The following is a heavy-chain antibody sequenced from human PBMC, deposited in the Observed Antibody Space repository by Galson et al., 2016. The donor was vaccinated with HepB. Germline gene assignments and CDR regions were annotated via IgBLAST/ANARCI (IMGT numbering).Heavy chain of an antibody. J-gene: IGHJ4*02. D-gene: IGHD3-10*01. CDR3: RIESETYSRDY. CDR2: INHSGST. V-gene: IGHV4-34*01. CDR1: GASFSGYY. Sequence: SETLSLTCAVYGASFSGYYWSWIRQRPGKGLEWIGEINHSGSTNYNPSLKSRVTISLDTSRTQFSLNLSSVTAADTAVYYCRIESETYSRDYWGQGTLVTVSS.